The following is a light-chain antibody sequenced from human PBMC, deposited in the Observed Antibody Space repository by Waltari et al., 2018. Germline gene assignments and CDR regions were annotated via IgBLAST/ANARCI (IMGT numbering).Light chain of an antibody. V-gene: IGKV1-5*03. CDR2: KAS. J-gene: IGKJ2*01. CDR1: QSISTW. CDR3: QHYNKSPYT. Sequence: DIQMTQSPSILSVSVGDTVTITCRTSQSISTWLAWYQQKPGKAPKLLISKASILESGVPDRFSGSGSGTQFTLTINSLQPDDVAAFYCQHYNKSPYTFGGGTKLEIK.